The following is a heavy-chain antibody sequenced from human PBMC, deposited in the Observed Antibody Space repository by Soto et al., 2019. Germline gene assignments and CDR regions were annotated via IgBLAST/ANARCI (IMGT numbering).Heavy chain of an antibody. CDR2: VSHDGRNT. V-gene: IGHV3-30*18. J-gene: IGHJ4*02. D-gene: IGHD6-19*01. CDR3: AKGGRQWLVTSDFNY. Sequence: VQLVESGGGVVQPGRSLRLSCAASGFTFSDYAMHWVRQAPGKGLEWVAVVSHDGRNTHYADSVKGRFTVSRDSSKNTVSLEMTSLRAEDTAVYYGAKGGRQWLVTSDFNYWGQGALVTVSA. CDR1: GFTFSDYA.